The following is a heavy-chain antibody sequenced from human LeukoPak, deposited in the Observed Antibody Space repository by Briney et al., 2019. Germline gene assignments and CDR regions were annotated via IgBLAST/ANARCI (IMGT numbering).Heavy chain of an antibody. CDR2: INPNSGGT. V-gene: IGHV1-2*06. Sequence: ASVKVSCKASGYTFTGYYMHWVRQAPGQGLEWMGRINPNSGGTNYAQKFQGRVTMTRDTSISTAYMELSRLRSDDTAVYYCASRYYYDSSGYCLDDYWGQGALVTVSS. D-gene: IGHD3-22*01. J-gene: IGHJ4*02. CDR1: GYTFTGYY. CDR3: ASRYYYDSSGYCLDDY.